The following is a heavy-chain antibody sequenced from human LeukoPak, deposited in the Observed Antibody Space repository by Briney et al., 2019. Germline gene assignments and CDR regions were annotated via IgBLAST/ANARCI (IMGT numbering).Heavy chain of an antibody. D-gene: IGHD2-2*01. Sequence: GGSLRLSCAASGFTFSSYAMHWVRQAPGKGLEWVAVISYDGSNKYYADSVKGRFTISRDNSKNTLYLQMNSLRAEDTAVYYCARPAGYQLPKEMFLYYWGQGTLVTVSS. V-gene: IGHV3-30-3*01. J-gene: IGHJ4*02. CDR1: GFTFSSYA. CDR2: ISYDGSNK. CDR3: ARPAGYQLPKEMFLYY.